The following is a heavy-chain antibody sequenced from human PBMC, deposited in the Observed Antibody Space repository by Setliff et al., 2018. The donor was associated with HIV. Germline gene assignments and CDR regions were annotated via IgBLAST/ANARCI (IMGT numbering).Heavy chain of an antibody. CDR2: FYPSGST. D-gene: IGHD3-10*02. CDR1: GYSISSGYY. V-gene: IGHV4-38-2*02. J-gene: IGHJ3*01. CDR3: ASAYDDTMYNGLDV. Sequence: KTSETLSLTCTVSGYSISSGYYWGWVRQPPGKGLDWIGSFYPSGSTYYSPSLQGRVTISVDVSKKQFYLSLTSLTAADTAVYYCASAYDDTMYNGLDVWGQGTMVTVSS.